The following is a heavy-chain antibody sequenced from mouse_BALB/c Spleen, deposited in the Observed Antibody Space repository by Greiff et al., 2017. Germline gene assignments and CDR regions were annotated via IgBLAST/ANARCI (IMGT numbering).Heavy chain of an antibody. CDR2: IYPGDGDT. J-gene: IGHJ1*01. CDR1: GYTFTSYW. V-gene: IGHV1-87*01. CDR3: ARGHITTGGYFDV. Sequence: QVQLQQSGAELARPGASVKLSCKASGYTFTSYWMQWVKQRPGQGLEWIGAIYPGDGDTRYTQKFKGKATLTADKSSSTAYMQLSSLASEDSAVYYCARGHITTGGYFDVWGAGTTVTVSS. D-gene: IGHD1-1*01.